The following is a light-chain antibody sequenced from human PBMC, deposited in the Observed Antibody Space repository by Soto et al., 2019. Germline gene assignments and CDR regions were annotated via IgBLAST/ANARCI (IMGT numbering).Light chain of an antibody. CDR1: QSVSSSY. Sequence: EIVLTQSPGTLSLSPGERATLSCRASQSVSSSYLDWYQQKHGQAPRVLIYGASSRVTGSPDRFSGSGSGTAYTLTISRLEPEDFAVYYCKQYGSSPPNTFGQGTKLEIK. CDR3: KQYGSSPPNT. J-gene: IGKJ2*01. CDR2: GAS. V-gene: IGKV3-20*01.